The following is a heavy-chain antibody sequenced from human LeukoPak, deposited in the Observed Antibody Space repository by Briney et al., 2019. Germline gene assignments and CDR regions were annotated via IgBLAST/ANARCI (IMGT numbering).Heavy chain of an antibody. CDR2: ISAGGDST. CDR3: AKESAFYYGSGSYYDDAFDI. CDR1: GFTFSNYA. J-gene: IGHJ3*02. D-gene: IGHD3-10*01. V-gene: IGHV3-23*01. Sequence: GGSLRLSCAASGFTFSNYAMTWVRQAPGKGLEWVSVISAGGDSTFYADSVKGRSTISRDNSKNTLYLQMNSLRAEDTAVYYCAKESAFYYGSGSYYDDAFDIWGQGTMVTVSS.